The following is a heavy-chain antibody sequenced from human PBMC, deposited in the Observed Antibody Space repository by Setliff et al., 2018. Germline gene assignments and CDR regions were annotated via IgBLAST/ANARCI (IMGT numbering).Heavy chain of an antibody. CDR3: AKNGGDIVVVPAAPIDY. D-gene: IGHD2-2*01. J-gene: IGHJ4*02. CDR1: GFTFSTYT. V-gene: IGHV3-48*01. Sequence: GGSLRLSCAASGFTFSTYTMNWVRQAPGKGLEWVSYISSGGGIIYYADSVKGRFTISRDNAKNSLYLQMNSLRAEDTAVYYCAKNGGDIVVVPAAPIDYWGQGTLVTVSS. CDR2: ISSGGGII.